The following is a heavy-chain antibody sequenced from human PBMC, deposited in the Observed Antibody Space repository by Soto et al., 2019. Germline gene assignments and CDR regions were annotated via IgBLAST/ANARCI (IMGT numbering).Heavy chain of an antibody. V-gene: IGHV4-30-4*01. CDR3: ARLNGYCLRTNCHGYYGMDV. CDR2: IHNSGST. Sequence: SETLSLTCAVSGASIYNGGYFWSWIRQSPGKGLEWIGHIHNSGSTYNNPSLKSRVTISVDTSMNQFSLRLTSVTAADTGVYYCARLNGYCLRTNCHGYYGMDVWGQGTTVTVSS. D-gene: IGHD2-2*03. CDR1: GASIYNGGYF. J-gene: IGHJ6*02.